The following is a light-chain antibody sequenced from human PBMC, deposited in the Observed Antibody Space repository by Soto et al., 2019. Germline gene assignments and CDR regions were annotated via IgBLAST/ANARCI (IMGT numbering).Light chain of an antibody. V-gene: IGLV2-14*01. CDR3: SSYTTSSTPFV. J-gene: IGLJ1*01. CDR2: DVN. CDR1: SSDVGGYNY. Sequence: QSVLTQPASVSGSPGQSITLSCTGTSSDVGGYNYVSWYQQHPGKAPKLMIYDVNNRPSGVSNRFSGSKSGNTASLTISGLQAEDEADYFCSSYTTSSTPFVFGTGTKLTVL.